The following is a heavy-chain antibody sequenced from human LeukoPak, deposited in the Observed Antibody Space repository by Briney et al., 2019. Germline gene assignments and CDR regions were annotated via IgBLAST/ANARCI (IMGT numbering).Heavy chain of an antibody. CDR1: GGSFSGYY. J-gene: IGHJ4*02. CDR2: INHSGST. Sequence: PSETLSLTCAVYGGSFSGYYWSWIRQPPGKGLEWIGEINHSGSTNYNPSLKSRVTISVDTSKNQFSLKLSSVTAADTAVYYCARNLLTGYYNRGYYFDYWGQGTLVTVSS. CDR3: ARNLLTGYYNRGYYFDY. D-gene: IGHD3-9*01. V-gene: IGHV4-34*01.